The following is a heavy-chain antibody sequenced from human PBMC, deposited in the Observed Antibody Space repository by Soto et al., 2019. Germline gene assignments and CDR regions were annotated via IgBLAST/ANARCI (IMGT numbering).Heavy chain of an antibody. CDR3: ARARIVLMVYATGQYYYYGMDV. Sequence: SETLSLTCIVSGESISSSSYYWGWIRQPPGKGLEWIGSIYYSGRTYYNPSFKSRVTISIDTSKNQFSLKLSSVTAADTAVYYCARARIVLMVYATGQYYYYGMDVWGQGTTVTVSS. V-gene: IGHV4-39*01. CDR1: GESISSSSYY. CDR2: IYYSGRT. J-gene: IGHJ6*02. D-gene: IGHD2-8*01.